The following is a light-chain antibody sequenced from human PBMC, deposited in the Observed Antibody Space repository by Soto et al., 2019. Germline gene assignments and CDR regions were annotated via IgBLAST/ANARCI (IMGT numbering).Light chain of an antibody. CDR3: QQYGSSPRT. CDR1: QSVSSSS. CDR2: GAS. Sequence: ESVLTQSPGTLSLSPGERATVSCRANQSVSSSSLAWYQHKPGQAPRLLIYGASSRATGIPHRFSGSGAGTDVSLAISRLEPEDFAGYYCQQYGSSPRTFGQGTKVEI. V-gene: IGKV3-20*01. J-gene: IGKJ1*01.